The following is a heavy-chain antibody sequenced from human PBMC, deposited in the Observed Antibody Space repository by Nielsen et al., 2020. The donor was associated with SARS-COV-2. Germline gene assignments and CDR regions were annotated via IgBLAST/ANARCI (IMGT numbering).Heavy chain of an antibody. CDR3: ARGAGSTDVLRFLEWSNYYYYMDV. CDR1: GYTFTSYA. V-gene: IGHV1-2*04. J-gene: IGHJ6*03. CDR2: INPNSGGT. D-gene: IGHD3-3*01. Sequence: ASVKVSCKASGYTFTSYAMHWVRQAPGQRLEWMGWINPNSGGTNYAQKFQGWVTMTRDTSISTAYMELSRLRSDDTAVYYCARGAGSTDVLRFLEWSNYYYYMDVWGKGTTVTVSS.